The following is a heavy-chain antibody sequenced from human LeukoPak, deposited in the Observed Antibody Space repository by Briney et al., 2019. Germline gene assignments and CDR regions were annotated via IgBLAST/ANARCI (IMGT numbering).Heavy chain of an antibody. V-gene: IGHV4-4*02. CDR1: GGSISSSNW. CDR2: IYHSGST. Sequence: SETLSLTCAVSGGSISSSNWWSWVRQPPGRGLEWIGEIYHSGSTNYNPSLKSRVTISVDKSKNQFSLKLSSVTAADTAVYYCTRRRNYLSHFDYWGQGTLVTVSS. CDR3: TRRRNYLSHFDY. D-gene: IGHD1-7*01. J-gene: IGHJ4*02.